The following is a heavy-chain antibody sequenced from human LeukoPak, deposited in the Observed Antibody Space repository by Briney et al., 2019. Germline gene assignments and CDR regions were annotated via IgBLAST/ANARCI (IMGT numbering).Heavy chain of an antibody. CDR1: GFTFSSYW. CDR3: ARIADYYDSSGYNSVDY. V-gene: IGHV3-53*01. D-gene: IGHD3-22*01. Sequence: HPGGSLRLSCAASGFTFSSYWMSWVRQAPGKGLEWVSVIYSGGSTYYADSVKGRFTISRDNSENTLYLQMNSLRAEDTAVYYCARIADYYDSSGYNSVDYWGQGTLVTVSS. CDR2: IYSGGST. J-gene: IGHJ4*02.